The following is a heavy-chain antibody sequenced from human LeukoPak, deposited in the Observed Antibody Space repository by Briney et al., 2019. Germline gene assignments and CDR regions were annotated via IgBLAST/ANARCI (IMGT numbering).Heavy chain of an antibody. V-gene: IGHV3-23*01. CDR3: AKDPTNIVVVPAASNYFDY. D-gene: IGHD2-2*01. J-gene: IGHJ4*02. CDR1: GFTFRSYA. Sequence: SGRSLRLSCAASGFTFRSYAMSWVRQAPGKGLEWVSAVSGGGGNTYYAESVKGRFTISRDNSKNTLYLQMNSLRAEDTAIYYCAKDPTNIVVVPAASNYFDYWGQGTLVTVSS. CDR2: VSGGGGNT.